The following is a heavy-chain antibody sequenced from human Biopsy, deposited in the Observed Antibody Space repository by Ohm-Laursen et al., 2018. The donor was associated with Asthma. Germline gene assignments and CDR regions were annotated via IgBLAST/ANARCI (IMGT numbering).Heavy chain of an antibody. CDR3: AREGHEYCSSTSCASFDY. V-gene: IGHV3-21*01. CDR2: ITSTSSYT. Sequence: SLRLSCTAFAFTFSSYNFHWVRQAPGKGLEWVSCITSTSSYTFYADSVKGRFTISRDNARNSLYLQMINLRAEDTAVYYCAREGHEYCSSTSCASFDYWGQGTLVTVSS. CDR1: AFTFSSYN. D-gene: IGHD2-2*01. J-gene: IGHJ4*02.